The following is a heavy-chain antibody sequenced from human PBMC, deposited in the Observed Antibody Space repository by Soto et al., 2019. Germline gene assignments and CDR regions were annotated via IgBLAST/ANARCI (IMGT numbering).Heavy chain of an antibody. CDR3: EKVESSGWYRSWFDY. CDR1: GFTFSSYA. V-gene: IGHV3-23*01. D-gene: IGHD6-19*01. Sequence: GGSLRLSCAASGFTFSSYAMSWVRQAPGKGLEWVSAISGSGGSTYYADSVKGRFTISRDNSKNTLYLQMNSLRAEDTAVYYCEKVESSGWYRSWFDYWGQGTLVTVSS. CDR2: ISGSGGST. J-gene: IGHJ4*02.